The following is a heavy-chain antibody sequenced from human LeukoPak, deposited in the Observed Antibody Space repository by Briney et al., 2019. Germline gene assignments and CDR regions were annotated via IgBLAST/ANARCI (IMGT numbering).Heavy chain of an antibody. J-gene: IGHJ3*02. D-gene: IGHD1-26*01. CDR2: IYPGDSDT. Sequence: GGSLKISCKGSGYSFTSYWIGWVRQMPGKGLEWMGIIYPGDSDTRYSPSFQGQVTISADKSISTAYPQWSSLKASDTAMYYCARLYSGSFDAFDIWGQGTMVTVSS. CDR1: GYSFTSYW. V-gene: IGHV5-51*01. CDR3: ARLYSGSFDAFDI.